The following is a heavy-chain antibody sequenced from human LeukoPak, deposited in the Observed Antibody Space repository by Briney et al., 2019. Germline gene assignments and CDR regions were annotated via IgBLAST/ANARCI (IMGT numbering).Heavy chain of an antibody. CDR2: LIPILGIA. J-gene: IGHJ6*02. V-gene: IGHV1-69*04. CDR1: GGTFSSYA. Sequence: ASVKVSCKASGGTFSSYAISWVRQAPGQGLEWMGRLIPILGIANYAQKFQGRVTITADKSTSTAYMELSSLRSEDTAVYYCARVSYSSYDDYYYGMDVWGQGTTVTVSS. D-gene: IGHD5-12*01. CDR3: ARVSYSSYDDYYYGMDV.